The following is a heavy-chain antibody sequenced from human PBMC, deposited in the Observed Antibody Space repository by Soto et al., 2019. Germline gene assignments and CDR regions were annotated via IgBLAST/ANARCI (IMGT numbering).Heavy chain of an antibody. Sequence: SLRLSCAASGFTFSSYAMSWVRQAPGKGLEWVSAISGSGGSTYYADSVKGRFTISRDNSKNTLYLQMNSLRAEDTAVYYCANRNYYDSSGYTPEAFDIWGQGTMVTVSS. CDR2: ISGSGGST. CDR3: ANRNYYDSSGYTPEAFDI. V-gene: IGHV3-23*01. D-gene: IGHD3-22*01. J-gene: IGHJ3*02. CDR1: GFTFSSYA.